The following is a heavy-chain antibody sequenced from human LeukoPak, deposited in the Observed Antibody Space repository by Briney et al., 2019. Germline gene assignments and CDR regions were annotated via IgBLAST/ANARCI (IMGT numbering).Heavy chain of an antibody. CDR3: APYYYGSGSATNSFDY. CDR1: GFTLSSYE. V-gene: IGHV3-48*03. Sequence: GGSLRLSCAASGFTLSSYEMNWVRQAPGKGLEWVSYISSSGSTIYYADSVKGRFTISRDNAKNSLYLQMNSLRAEDTAVYYCAPYYYGSGSATNSFDYWGQGTLVTLSS. J-gene: IGHJ4*02. CDR2: ISSSGSTI. D-gene: IGHD3-10*01.